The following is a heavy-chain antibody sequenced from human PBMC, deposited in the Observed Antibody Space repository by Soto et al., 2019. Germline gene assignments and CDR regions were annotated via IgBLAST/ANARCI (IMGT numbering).Heavy chain of an antibody. J-gene: IGHJ6*03. CDR1: GFTFSSYA. CDR3: AKVGRFLEWLPATLDYYYYMDV. CDR2: ISGSGGNT. V-gene: IGHV3-23*01. D-gene: IGHD3-3*01. Sequence: PGGSLRLSCAASGFTFSSYAMSWVRQAPGKGLEWVSAISGSGGNTYYADSVKGRFTISRDNSKNTLYLQMNSLRAEDTAVYYCAKVGRFLEWLPATLDYYYYMDVWGKGTTVTVSS.